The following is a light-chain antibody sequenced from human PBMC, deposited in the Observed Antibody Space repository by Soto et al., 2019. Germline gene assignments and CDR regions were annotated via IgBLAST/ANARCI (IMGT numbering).Light chain of an antibody. CDR1: QSVSSSY. V-gene: IGKV3-20*01. Sequence: EIVLTQSPGTLSLSPGERATLSCRASQSVSSSYLAWYQQKPGQAPRLLIYGASSRATGIPDRFSGSGSGTEFTLTISRLEPDDFAVYYCQQYGSSPYTFGLRTKLEIK. CDR2: GAS. CDR3: QQYGSSPYT. J-gene: IGKJ2*01.